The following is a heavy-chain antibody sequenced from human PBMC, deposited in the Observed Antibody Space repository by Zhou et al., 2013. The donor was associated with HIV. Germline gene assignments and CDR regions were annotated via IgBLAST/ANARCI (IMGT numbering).Heavy chain of an antibody. CDR2: ISTSNGNT. D-gene: IGHD2-2*01. CDR1: GYNFIDFG. CDR3: ARSVFPKYCSSTSCPGYFQH. V-gene: IGHV1-18*01. Sequence: QVQLVQSGTEVKKPGASVRVSCKTSGYNFIDFGISWLRQAPGQGLEWLGWISTSNGNTNYAQSVQGRVTMSTDTSTSTAYMELSSLRSEDTAVYYCARSVFPKYCSSTSCPGYFQHWGQGTLVTVSS. J-gene: IGHJ1*01.